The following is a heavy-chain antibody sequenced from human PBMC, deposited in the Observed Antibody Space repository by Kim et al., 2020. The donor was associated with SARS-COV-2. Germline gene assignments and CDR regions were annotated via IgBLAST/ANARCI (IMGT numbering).Heavy chain of an antibody. V-gene: IGHV3-30*04. CDR3: ARGPYCGGDCYSASYYYYGMDV. CDR1: GFTFSSYA. Sequence: GGSLRLSCAASGFTFSSYAMHWVRQAPGKGLEWVAVISYDGSNKYYADSVKGRFTISRDNSKNTLYLQMNSLRAEDTAVYYCARGPYCGGDCYSASYYYYGMDVWGQGTTVTVSS. D-gene: IGHD2-21*02. J-gene: IGHJ6*02. CDR2: ISYDGSNK.